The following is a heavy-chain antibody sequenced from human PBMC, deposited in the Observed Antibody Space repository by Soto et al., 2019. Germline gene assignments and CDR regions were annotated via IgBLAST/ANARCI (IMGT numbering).Heavy chain of an antibody. CDR1: GYSLTSYY. D-gene: IGHD3-9*01. J-gene: IGHJ4*02. CDR3: ARGDYDVLTGHYPLDY. V-gene: IGHV1-46*01. CDR2: INPSGGST. Sequence: QVQLVQSGAEVKKPGASVKVSCKASGYSLTSYYMHWVRQARGQGRAWMGIINPSGGSTSYAQNYQDRITMTRDTSTTTVYMELSSLRSEDTAVYFCARGDYDVLTGHYPLDYWGQGTLVTVSS.